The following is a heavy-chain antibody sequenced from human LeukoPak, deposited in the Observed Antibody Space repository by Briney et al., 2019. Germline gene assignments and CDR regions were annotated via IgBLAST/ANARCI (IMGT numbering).Heavy chain of an antibody. CDR2: ISDIGSI. D-gene: IGHD3-16*01. CDR1: GGSISSYY. CDR3: ARRWVYDKRAFDA. J-gene: IGHJ3*01. Sequence: SETLSLTCTVSGGSISSYYWSWIRQPPGKGLEWIAYISDIGSINYNPSLKSRVTISLDTSKNQLSLKLRSVTAADTAVYYCARRWVYDKRAFDAWGQGTMVTVSS. V-gene: IGHV4-59*08.